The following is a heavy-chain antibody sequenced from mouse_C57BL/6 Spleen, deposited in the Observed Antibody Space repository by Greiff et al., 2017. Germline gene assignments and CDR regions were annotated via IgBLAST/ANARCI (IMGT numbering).Heavy chain of an antibody. CDR2: IYPSDSET. J-gene: IGHJ3*01. Sequence: QVQLKQPGAELVRPGSSVKLSCKASGYTFTSYWMDWVKQRPGQGLEWIGNIYPSDSETHYNQKFKDKATLTVDKSSSTAYMQLSSLTSEDSAVYYCAVITTVVPPWFAYWGQGTLVTVSA. D-gene: IGHD1-1*01. CDR3: AVITTVVPPWFAY. V-gene: IGHV1-61*01. CDR1: GYTFTSYW.